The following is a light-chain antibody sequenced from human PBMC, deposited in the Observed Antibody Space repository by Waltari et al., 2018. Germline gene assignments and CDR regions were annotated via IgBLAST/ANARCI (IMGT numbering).Light chain of an antibody. CDR3: QQYYSDPLT. J-gene: IGKJ4*01. V-gene: IGKV1-8*01. Sequence: MTQSPSSFPASTGDRVTITCRASQHIAGYLAWYQQKPGKAPKLLIYAASTLQSGVPSRFSGSGSGTDFTLTISCLQSEDFATYYCQQYYSDPLTFGGGTKVEIK. CDR2: AAS. CDR1: QHIAGY.